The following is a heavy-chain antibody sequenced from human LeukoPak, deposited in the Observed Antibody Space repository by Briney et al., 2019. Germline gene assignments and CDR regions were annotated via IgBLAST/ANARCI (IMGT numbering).Heavy chain of an antibody. V-gene: IGHV3-30-3*01. J-gene: IGHJ4*02. D-gene: IGHD2-2*01. CDR2: ISYDGSNK. Sequence: PGGSLRLSCAASGFTFSTYTMHWVRQAPGKGLEWVAVISYDGSNKYYADSVKGRFTISRDNSKNTLYLQMNSLTTEDTAVYYCATGSGGPNIVVVPPAILDYWGQGTLVTVS. CDR3: ATGSGGPNIVVVPPAILDY. CDR1: GFTFSTYT.